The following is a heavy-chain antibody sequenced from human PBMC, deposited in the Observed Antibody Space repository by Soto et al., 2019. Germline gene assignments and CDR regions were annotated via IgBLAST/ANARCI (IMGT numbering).Heavy chain of an antibody. CDR2: ISGSGGST. CDR3: AKTYSRSRQSSGSFSWSLDSKYYFDY. J-gene: IGHJ4*02. D-gene: IGHD3-10*01. CDR1: GFTFSSYA. Sequence: GGSLRLSCAASGFTFSSYAMSWVRQAPGKGLEWVSAISGSGGSTYYADSVKGRFTISRDNSKNTRYLQMNSLRAEDTAVYYCAKTYSRSRQSSGSFSWSLDSKYYFDYWGQGTLVTVSS. V-gene: IGHV3-23*01.